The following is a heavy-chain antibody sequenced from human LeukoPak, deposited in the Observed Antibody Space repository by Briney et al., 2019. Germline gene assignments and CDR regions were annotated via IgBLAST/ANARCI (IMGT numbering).Heavy chain of an antibody. V-gene: IGHV4-59*01. J-gene: IGHJ4*02. D-gene: IGHD1-26*01. CDR3: ARGRGSGGYYNYYFDY. CDR2: IYYSGST. Sequence: SETLSLTCTVSGGSISSYYWSWIRQPPGKGLEWIGYIYYSGSTNYNPSLKSRVTISVDTSKNQFSLKLSSVTAADTAVYYCARGRGSGGYYNYYFDYWGQGTLVTVSS. CDR1: GGSISSYY.